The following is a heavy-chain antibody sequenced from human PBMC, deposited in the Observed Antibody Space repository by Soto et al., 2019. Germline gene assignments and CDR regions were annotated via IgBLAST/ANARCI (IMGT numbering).Heavy chain of an antibody. CDR2: INHSGST. CDR1: GGSFSGYY. CDR3: ARGGWYYDSSGYYSDYYGMDV. Sequence: SETLSLTCAVYGGSFSGYYWSWIRQPPGKGLEWIGEINHSGSTNYNPSLKSRVTISVDTSKNQFSLKLSSVTAADTAVYYCARGGWYYDSSGYYSDYYGMDVWGQGTTVTVS. J-gene: IGHJ6*02. D-gene: IGHD3-22*01. V-gene: IGHV4-34*01.